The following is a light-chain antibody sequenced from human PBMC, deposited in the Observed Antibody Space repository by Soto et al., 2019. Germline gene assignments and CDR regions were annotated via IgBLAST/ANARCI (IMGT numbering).Light chain of an antibody. CDR2: GAS. V-gene: IGKV3-20*01. J-gene: IGKJ2*01. CDR1: QSVSSSY. Sequence: EIVLTQSPGTLSLSPGERATLSCRASQSVSSSYLAWYQQKPGLAPRLLIFGASSRATGIADRFSGSWSGTDFTLTISRLEPEDFAVYYCQQYGSSPYTFGQGTKLEIK. CDR3: QQYGSSPYT.